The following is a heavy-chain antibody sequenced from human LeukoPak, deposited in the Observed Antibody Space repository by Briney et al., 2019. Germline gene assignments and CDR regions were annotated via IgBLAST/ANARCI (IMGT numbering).Heavy chain of an antibody. CDR3: ARWPHDRIAVAY. CDR1: GYTFTGYY. CDR2: INPNSGGT. J-gene: IGHJ4*02. Sequence: ASVKVSCKASGYTFTGYYMHWVRQAPGQGLEWMGRINPNSGGTNYAQKFQGRVTMTRDTSISTAYMELSRLRSDDTAVYYCARWPHDRIAVAYWGQGTLVTVSS. D-gene: IGHD6-19*01. V-gene: IGHV1-2*06.